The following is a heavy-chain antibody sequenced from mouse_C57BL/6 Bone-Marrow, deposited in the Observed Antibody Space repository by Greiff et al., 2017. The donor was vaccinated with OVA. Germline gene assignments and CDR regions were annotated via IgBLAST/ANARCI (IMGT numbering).Heavy chain of an antibody. J-gene: IGHJ4*01. CDR3: SRGRGPASYYAMDY. CDR2: INPNNGGT. V-gene: IGHV1-18*01. Sequence: EVQLQQSGPELVKPGASVKIPCKASGYTFTDYNMDWVKQSHGKSLEWIGDINPNNGGTIYNQKFKGKATLTVDKSSSTAYMELRSLTSEDTAVYYCSRGRGPASYYAMDYWGQGTSVTVSS. CDR1: GYTFTDYN.